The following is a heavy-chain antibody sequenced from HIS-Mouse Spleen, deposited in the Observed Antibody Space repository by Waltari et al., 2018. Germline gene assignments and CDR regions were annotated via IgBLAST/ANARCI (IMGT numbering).Heavy chain of an antibody. J-gene: IGHJ4*02. CDR1: GFTFSSYA. Sequence: QVQLVESGGGVVQPGRSLRLSCAASGFTFSSYAMHWVRQAPGKGLEWVAVISYDGSNKYYADAVKGRFTISRDNSKKTLYLQMNSLRAEDTAVYYCARRRSYFDYWGQGTLVTVSS. CDR2: ISYDGSNK. V-gene: IGHV3-30-3*01. CDR3: ARRRSYFDY.